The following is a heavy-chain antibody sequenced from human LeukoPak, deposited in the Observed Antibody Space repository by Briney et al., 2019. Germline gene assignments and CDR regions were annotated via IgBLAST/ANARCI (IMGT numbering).Heavy chain of an antibody. V-gene: IGHV3-74*01. CDR3: ARDAYTTTSNWLDP. CDR2: ITGDGSDI. Sequence: PGGSLRLSCEASGFTLNKYWMHWVRQAPGKGLVRVSRITGDGSDIAYADSVKGRFTVSRDDAKNILFLQMTSLRAEDTAIYYCARDAYTTTSNWLDPWGQGTLVTVSS. CDR1: GFTLNKYW. D-gene: IGHD4-17*01. J-gene: IGHJ5*02.